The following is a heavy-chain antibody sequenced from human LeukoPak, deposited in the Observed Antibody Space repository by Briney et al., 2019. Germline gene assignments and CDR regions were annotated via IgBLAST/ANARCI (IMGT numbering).Heavy chain of an antibody. CDR1: GFNFSRAA. D-gene: IGHD1-26*01. CDR3: AKAAGATSNWFDP. V-gene: IGHV3-30*18. CDR2: ISYDGSNR. Sequence: GGSLRLSCEASGFNFSRAAMTWVRQAPGKGLEWVAVISYDGSNRYYADSVKGRFTISRDNSKNTLYLQMNSLRAEDTAVYYCAKAAGATSNWFDPWGQGTLVTVSS. J-gene: IGHJ5*02.